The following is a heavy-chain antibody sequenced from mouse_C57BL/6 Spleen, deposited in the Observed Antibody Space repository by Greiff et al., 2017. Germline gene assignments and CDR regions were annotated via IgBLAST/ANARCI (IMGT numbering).Heavy chain of an antibody. V-gene: IGHV1-4*01. Sequence: VQLQQSGAELARPGASVKMSCKASGYTFTSYTMHWVKQRPGQGLEWIGYINPSSGYTKYNQKFKDKATLTADTSSSTAYMQLSSLTSEDSAVYYCARDYGSSYGAMDYWGQGTSVTVSS. D-gene: IGHD1-1*01. J-gene: IGHJ4*01. CDR1: GYTFTSYT. CDR3: ARDYGSSYGAMDY. CDR2: INPSSGYT.